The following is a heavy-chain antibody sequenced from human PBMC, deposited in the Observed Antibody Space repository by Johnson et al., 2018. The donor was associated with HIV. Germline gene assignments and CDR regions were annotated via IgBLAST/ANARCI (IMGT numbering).Heavy chain of an antibody. V-gene: IGHV3-20*04. CDR3: AREFESPETDFWSGDDAFDI. J-gene: IGHJ3*02. CDR2: INWNGGSI. CDR1: GFTFDDYG. D-gene: IGHD3-3*01. Sequence: VQLVESGGGVVRPGGSLRLSCAASGFTFDDYGMSWARQAPGTGLEWVSGINWNGGSIGYADSVKGRFTISRDHATNSLYLQMNRLRAEDTALYYCAREFESPETDFWSGDDAFDIWGQGTMVTVSS.